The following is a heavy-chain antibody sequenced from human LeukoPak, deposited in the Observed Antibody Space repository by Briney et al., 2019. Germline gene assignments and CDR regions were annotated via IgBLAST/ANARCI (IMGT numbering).Heavy chain of an antibody. Sequence: PSETLSLTCTVSGGSISSNYWSWIRQPPGKGLEWIGYIYYSGSTNYNPSLKSRVTISVDTSKNQFSLKLSSVTAADTAVYYCAGSYGSGSYPVTLDYWGQGTLVTVSS. CDR2: IYYSGST. V-gene: IGHV4-59*08. D-gene: IGHD3-10*01. CDR1: GGSISSNY. J-gene: IGHJ4*02. CDR3: AGSYGSGSYPVTLDY.